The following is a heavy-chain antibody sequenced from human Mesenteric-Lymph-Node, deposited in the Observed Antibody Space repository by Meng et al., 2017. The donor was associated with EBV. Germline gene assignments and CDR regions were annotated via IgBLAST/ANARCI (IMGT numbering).Heavy chain of an antibody. Sequence: QVHLQQWGAGLLKPSQPLSLTCAVSGGSIRRNNWWGWVRQTPGKGLEWIGEIHHSGNTNYNPSLWSRVTISVDTSKNQFSLKVRSVTAADAAVYYCARASAMDQGVISAIDNWGQGTLVTVSS. D-gene: IGHD3-10*01. CDR3: ARASAMDQGVISAIDN. CDR2: IHHSGNT. CDR1: GGSIRRNNW. V-gene: IGHV4-4*02. J-gene: IGHJ4*02.